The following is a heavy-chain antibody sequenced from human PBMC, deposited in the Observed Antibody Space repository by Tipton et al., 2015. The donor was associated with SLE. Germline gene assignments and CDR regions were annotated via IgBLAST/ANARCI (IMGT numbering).Heavy chain of an antibody. CDR1: GFTFSSYG. Sequence: SLRLSCAASGFTFSSYGMHWVRQAPGKGLEWVAVIWYDGSNKYYADSVKGRFTISRDNSKNTLYLQMNSLRAEDTAVYYCAICCSGGSFDYWGQGTLVTVSS. D-gene: IGHD2-15*01. CDR3: AICCSGGSFDY. CDR2: IWYDGSNK. J-gene: IGHJ4*02. V-gene: IGHV3-33*08.